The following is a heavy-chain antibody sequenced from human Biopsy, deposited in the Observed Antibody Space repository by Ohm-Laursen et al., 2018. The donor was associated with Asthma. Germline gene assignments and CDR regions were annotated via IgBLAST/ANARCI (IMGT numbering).Heavy chain of an antibody. J-gene: IGHJ4*02. Sequence: SDTLSLTCTVSGGSINNFYWRWIRQPPGKGLESIGHVYYSGSTNYNPSLKSRVTISIDASKNQFSLKLTSVTAADTAVYYCARGVDRVTGLLDHFDSWGQGTLVTVSS. CDR3: ARGVDRVTGLLDHFDS. V-gene: IGHV4-59*07. D-gene: IGHD2-21*02. CDR1: GGSINNFY. CDR2: VYYSGST.